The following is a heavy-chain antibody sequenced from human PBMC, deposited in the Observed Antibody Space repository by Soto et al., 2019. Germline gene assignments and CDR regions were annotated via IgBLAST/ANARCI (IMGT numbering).Heavy chain of an antibody. Sequence: EVQLVESGGDLVQPGGSLRLSCAASGFTVSNNYMTWVRQAPGKGLEWVSLIYVGGYTYYADSVKGRFTISRDNSKNTLDLQMNTLGAEATAVYYCAVYAPRHWFDSWGQGTLVTVSS. CDR3: AVYAPRHWFDS. CDR2: IYVGGYT. D-gene: IGHD6-6*01. CDR1: GFTVSNNY. J-gene: IGHJ5*01. V-gene: IGHV3-66*01.